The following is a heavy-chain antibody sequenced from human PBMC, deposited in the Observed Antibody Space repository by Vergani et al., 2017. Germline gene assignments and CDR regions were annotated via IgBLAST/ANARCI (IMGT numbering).Heavy chain of an antibody. Sequence: EVQLVESGGGLVQPGRSLRLSCAASGFTFSSYAMSWVRQAPGKGLEWVSAISGSGSDTYYANSVKGRFTISRDNSKNTLYLQMNSLSAEDTAVYYCAKANYYDSSGYYPSVDYWGQGTLVTVSS. CDR3: AKANYYDSSGYYPSVDY. D-gene: IGHD3-22*01. V-gene: IGHV3-23*04. J-gene: IGHJ4*02. CDR2: ISGSGSDT. CDR1: GFTFSSYA.